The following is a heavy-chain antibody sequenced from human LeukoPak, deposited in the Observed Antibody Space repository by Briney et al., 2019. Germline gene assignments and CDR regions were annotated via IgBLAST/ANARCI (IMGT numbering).Heavy chain of an antibody. CDR1: GGSISSGGYY. V-gene: IGHV4-30-2*01. D-gene: IGHD1-14*01. J-gene: IGHJ6*02. CDR2: INHSGST. CDR3: ARGGTTGFYYYYGMDV. Sequence: SQTLSLTCAVSGGSISSGGYYWSWIRQPPGKGLEWIGEINHSGSTNYNPSLKSRVTISVDTSKNQFSLKLSSVTAADTAVYYCARGGTTGFYYYYGMDVWGQGTTVTVSS.